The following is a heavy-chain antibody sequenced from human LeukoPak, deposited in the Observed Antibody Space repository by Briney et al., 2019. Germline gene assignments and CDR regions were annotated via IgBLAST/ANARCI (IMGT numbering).Heavy chain of an antibody. V-gene: IGHV3-74*01. D-gene: IGHD3-22*01. CDR3: ARGYYYDSSTYPGDY. CDR1: GFTFSSYW. Sequence: GGSLRLSCAASGFTFSSYWMHWVRQAPGKGLVWVSRINSDGSSTSYADSVKGRFTISRDNAKNTLYLQMKSLRAEDTALYYCARGYYYDSSTYPGDYWGQGTLVTVSS. CDR2: INSDGSST. J-gene: IGHJ4*02.